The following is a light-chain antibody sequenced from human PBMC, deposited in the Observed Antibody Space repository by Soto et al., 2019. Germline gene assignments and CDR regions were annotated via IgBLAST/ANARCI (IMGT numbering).Light chain of an antibody. CDR2: KAS. V-gene: IGKV1-5*03. CDR1: QSISSW. J-gene: IGKJ1*01. CDR3: QQYNSYPWT. Sequence: DIQMTQSPSPLSASVGDRVTITCRASQSISSWLAWDQQKPGKAPKLLIYKASSLESGVPSRFSGSGSGTEFTLTISILQPDDFATYYGQQYNSYPWTFGQGTKVEIK.